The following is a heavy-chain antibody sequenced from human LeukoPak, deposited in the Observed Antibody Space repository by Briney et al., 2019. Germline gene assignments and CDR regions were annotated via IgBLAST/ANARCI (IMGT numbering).Heavy chain of an antibody. CDR3: ARTSTGAMVVYYYYYGMDV. J-gene: IGHJ6*02. D-gene: IGHD5-18*01. CDR1: GFTFSSYW. CDR2: IKQDGSEK. V-gene: IGHV3-7*01. Sequence: PGGSLRLSCAASGFTFSSYWMSWVRQAPGKGLEWVANIKQDGSEKYYVDSVKGRFTISRDNAKNSLYLQMNSLRAEDTAVYYCARTSTGAMVVYYYYYGMDVWGQGTTVTVSS.